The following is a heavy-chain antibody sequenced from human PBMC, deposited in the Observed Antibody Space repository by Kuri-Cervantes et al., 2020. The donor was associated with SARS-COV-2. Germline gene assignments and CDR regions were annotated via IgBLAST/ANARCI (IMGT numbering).Heavy chain of an antibody. CDR2: IRSKAYGGTT. J-gene: IGHJ4*02. CDR3: TREIQFNGLVDY. V-gene: IGHV3-49*04. Sequence: GGSLRLSCTASGLTFGDYAMSWVRQAPGKGLEWVGFIRSKAYGGTTEYAASVKGRFTISRDDSKSIAYLQMNSLKTEDTAVYYCTREIQFNGLVDYWGQGTLVTVSS. CDR1: GLTFGDYA. D-gene: IGHD6-6*01.